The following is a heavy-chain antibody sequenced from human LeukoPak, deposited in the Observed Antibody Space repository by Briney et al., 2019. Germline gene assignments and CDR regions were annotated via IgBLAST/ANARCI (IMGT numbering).Heavy chain of an antibody. Sequence: GGSLRLSCAASGFTFSSYSMNWVRQAPGKGLEWVSSISSSSSYIYYADSVKGRFTISRDNAKNSLYLQMNSLRAEDTPVYYCARYLATSYYYYYYMDVWGKGTTVTVSS. V-gene: IGHV3-21*01. D-gene: IGHD5-12*01. CDR3: ARYLATSYYYYYYMDV. CDR2: ISSSSSYI. J-gene: IGHJ6*03. CDR1: GFTFSSYS.